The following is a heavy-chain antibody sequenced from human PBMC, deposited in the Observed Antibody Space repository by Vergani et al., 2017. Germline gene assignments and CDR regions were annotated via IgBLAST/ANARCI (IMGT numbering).Heavy chain of an antibody. D-gene: IGHD2-21*01. CDR2: VDEGGKT. J-gene: IGHJ4*02. V-gene: IGHV4-59*03. Sequence: QVQLHQSGPGLVKPSETMSLIRTVSGGSIGHYFWNWFRQSPGRRLEWIGHVDEGGKTNYNPSLKSRAIISVDTSKNQFSLEVTSVTAADTAIYYCAGDFIDVGVVAFDSWGEGRLVTVS. CDR1: GGSIGHYF. CDR3: AGDFIDVGVVAFDS.